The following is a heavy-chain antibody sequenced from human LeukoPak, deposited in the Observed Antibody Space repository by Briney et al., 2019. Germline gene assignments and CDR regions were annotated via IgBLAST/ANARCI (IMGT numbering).Heavy chain of an antibody. CDR2: IANSGGST. CDR1: GFTFSTYA. CDR3: AKSLRGSWPFDH. D-gene: IGHD3-10*01. Sequence: GGSLRLSCAASGFTFSTYAMSWFRQAPGKGLEWVSTIANSGGSTYYADSEKGRLTISIDNSKNTVFLQMNSLRAEDTALYYCAKSLRGSWPFDHWGQGALVTVSS. V-gene: IGHV3-23*01. J-gene: IGHJ4*02.